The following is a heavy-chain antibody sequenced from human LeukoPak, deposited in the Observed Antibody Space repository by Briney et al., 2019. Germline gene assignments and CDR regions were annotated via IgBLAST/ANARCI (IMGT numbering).Heavy chain of an antibody. D-gene: IGHD5-12*01. CDR1: GGSISNYY. V-gene: IGHV4-59*01. CDR2: IYSSGTT. CDR3: ARGFPYGGYLLNY. J-gene: IGHJ4*02. Sequence: SETLSLTCTVSGGSISNYYWNWIRQPPGKGLEWIGFIYSSGTTNYNPSLKSRLSFSIDTSKNQFSLKLTSMTAADTAVYYCARGFPYGGYLLNYWGQGTLVTVSS.